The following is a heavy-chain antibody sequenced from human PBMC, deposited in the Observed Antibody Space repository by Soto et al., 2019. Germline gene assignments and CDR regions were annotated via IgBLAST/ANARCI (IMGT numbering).Heavy chain of an antibody. D-gene: IGHD2-8*02. V-gene: IGHV4-34*01. Sequence: QVQLQQWGAGLLKPSETLSLTCAVYGGSFSGYYWTWIRQPPGTGLEWIGEINHSGSNNYNPSLNSRVTISVETSKNQFSLKLTSVTAADTAVYYCARDKITGLFDYWGQGTLVTVSS. CDR3: ARDKITGLFDY. CDR2: INHSGSN. J-gene: IGHJ4*02. CDR1: GGSFSGYY.